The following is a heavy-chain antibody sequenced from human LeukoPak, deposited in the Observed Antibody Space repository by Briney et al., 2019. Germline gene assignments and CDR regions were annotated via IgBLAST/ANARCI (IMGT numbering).Heavy chain of an antibody. J-gene: IGHJ6*02. CDR3: ARYGYSYGFDYYYYGMDV. Sequence: SVKVSCKASGGTFSSYAISWVRQAPGQGLEWMGRIIPILGIANYAQKFQGRVTITADKSPSTAYMEQSSLRSEDTAVYYCARYGYSYGFDYYYYGMDVWGQGTTVTVSS. V-gene: IGHV1-69*04. CDR1: GGTFSSYA. CDR2: IIPILGIA. D-gene: IGHD5-18*01.